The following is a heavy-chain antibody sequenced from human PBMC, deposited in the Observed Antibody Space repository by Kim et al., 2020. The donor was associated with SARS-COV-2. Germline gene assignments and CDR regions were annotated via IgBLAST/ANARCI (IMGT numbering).Heavy chain of an antibody. V-gene: IGHV3-30*02. CDR3: AKDWRVEDIVVVPAAMRDY. J-gene: IGHJ4*02. D-gene: IGHD2-2*01. Sequence: GRFTISRDNSKNTLYLQMNSLRAEDTAVYYCAKDWRVEDIVVVPAAMRDYWGQGTLVTVSS.